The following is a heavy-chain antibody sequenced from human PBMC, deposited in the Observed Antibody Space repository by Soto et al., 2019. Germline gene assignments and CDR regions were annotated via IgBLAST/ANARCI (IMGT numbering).Heavy chain of an antibody. CDR1: GFTFSSYS. Sequence: GSLRLSCAASGFTFSSYSMNWVRQAPGKGLEWVSSISSSSSYIYYADSVKGRFTISRDNAKNSLYLQMNSLRAEDTAVYYCARVRQLATKRGYYYGMDVWGQGTTVTVSS. CDR2: ISSSSSYI. V-gene: IGHV3-21*01. J-gene: IGHJ6*02. D-gene: IGHD6-13*01. CDR3: ARVRQLATKRGYYYGMDV.